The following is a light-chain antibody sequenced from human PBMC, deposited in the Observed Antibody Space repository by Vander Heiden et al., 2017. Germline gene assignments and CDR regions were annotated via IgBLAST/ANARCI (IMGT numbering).Light chain of an antibody. J-gene: IGLJ3*02. CDR2: RNN. V-gene: IGLV10-54*01. CDR1: SNNVGNEG. CDR3: SSWDSSLSAWG. Sequence: QAGLTQPPSVSRGVRQTATLTCTGDSNNVGNEGAAWLQQHQGHPPKLLFYRNNNRPSGISERLSASRSGHTASLTISGLQPEDEADYDCSSWDSSLSAWGFGGGTRLTVL.